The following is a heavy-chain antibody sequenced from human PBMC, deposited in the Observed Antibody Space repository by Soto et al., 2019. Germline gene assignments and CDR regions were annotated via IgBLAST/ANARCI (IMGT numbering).Heavy chain of an antibody. J-gene: IGHJ5*02. Sequence: ASVKVSCKVSGYTLTELSMHWVRQAPGKGLEWMGGFDPEDGETIYAQKFQGRVTMTEDTSTDTAYMELSSLRSEDTAVYYCAMGYGSGSYYNNNWFDPWGQGTLVTVSS. CDR1: GYTLTELS. V-gene: IGHV1-24*01. CDR3: AMGYGSGSYYNNNWFDP. D-gene: IGHD3-10*01. CDR2: FDPEDGET.